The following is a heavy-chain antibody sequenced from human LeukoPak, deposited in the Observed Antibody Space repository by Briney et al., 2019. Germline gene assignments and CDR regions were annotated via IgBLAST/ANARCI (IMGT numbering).Heavy chain of an antibody. CDR2: IWYDGSNK. V-gene: IGHV3-33*01. D-gene: IGHD3-10*01. CDR1: GFTFSSYG. CDR3: ARDYYGSGSYYTYYFDY. J-gene: IGHJ4*02. Sequence: GGSLRLSCAASGFTFSSYGMHWVRQAPGKGLEWVAVIWYDGSNKYYADSVMGRVTISRDNSKNTLYLQMNSLRAEDTAVYYCARDYYGSGSYYTYYFDYWGQGTLVTVSS.